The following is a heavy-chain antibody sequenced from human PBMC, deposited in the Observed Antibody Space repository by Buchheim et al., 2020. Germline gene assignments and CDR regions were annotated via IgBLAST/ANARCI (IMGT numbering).Heavy chain of an antibody. V-gene: IGHV3-30*03. Sequence: QVQLVESGGGVVQPGRSLRLSCAASGFTFSSYGMHWVRQAPGKGLEWVAVISYDGSNKYYADSVKGRFTISRANSKNTLYLQMNSLRAEDTAVYYCAALAAAGTLDYWGQGTL. J-gene: IGHJ4*02. CDR2: ISYDGSNK. CDR3: AALAAAGTLDY. D-gene: IGHD6-13*01. CDR1: GFTFSSYG.